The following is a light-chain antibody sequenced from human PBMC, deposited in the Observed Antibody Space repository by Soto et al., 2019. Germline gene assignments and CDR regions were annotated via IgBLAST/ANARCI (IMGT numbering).Light chain of an antibody. CDR1: SSDVGGYNC. V-gene: IGLV2-14*01. CDR3: SSYTSSSTLGV. J-gene: IGLJ1*01. CDR2: DVS. Sequence: QSALTQPASVSGSPGQSITISCTGTSSDVGGYNCVSWYQQHPGKAPKLMIYDVSNRPSRVSDRFSGSKSGNTASLTISGLQAEDEADYYCSSYTSSSTLGVFGTGTKLTVL.